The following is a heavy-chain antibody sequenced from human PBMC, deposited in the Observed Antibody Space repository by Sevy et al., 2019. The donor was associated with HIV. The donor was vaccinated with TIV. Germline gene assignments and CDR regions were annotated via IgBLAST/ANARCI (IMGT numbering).Heavy chain of an antibody. J-gene: IGHJ5*02. CDR3: ARAPPVRSGDDSLNGFDP. D-gene: IGHD5-12*01. V-gene: IGHV4-59*01. CDR1: GGSISAYY. Sequence: SETLSLTCTVSGGSISAYYWSWIRQPPGKPLEYIGYIYYTGSTNYNPSLKSRVTISVDTSKNQFSLKLNSVTAADTAVDFCARAPPVRSGDDSLNGFDPWGQGTLVTVSS. CDR2: IYYTGST.